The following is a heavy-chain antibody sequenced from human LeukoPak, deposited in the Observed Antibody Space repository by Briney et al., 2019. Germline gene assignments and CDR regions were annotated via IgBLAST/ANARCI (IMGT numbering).Heavy chain of an antibody. CDR3: AREDIVLVSAAKDY. CDR2: INPKTGGT. D-gene: IGHD2-2*01. Sequence: GAPVKVSCKASGYTFSGYYMHWVRQAPGQGLEWMGWINPKTGGTNSAPKFQGRVTMTRDTSISTAYMELSRLRSDDTAVYYCAREDIVLVSAAKDYWGQGTLVTVSS. J-gene: IGHJ4*02. V-gene: IGHV1-2*02. CDR1: GYTFSGYY.